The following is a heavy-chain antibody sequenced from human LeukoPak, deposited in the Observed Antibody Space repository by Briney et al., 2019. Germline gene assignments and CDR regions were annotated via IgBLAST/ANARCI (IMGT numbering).Heavy chain of an antibody. J-gene: IGHJ4*02. CDR3: AKESDSGYHSEGPKN. V-gene: IGHV3-30*02. Sequence: PGGSLRLSCAASGFVLSDYGMRWVRQAPGKGLEWVAFVRNDGSNEYYVGSVKGRFTISRDKSKNTLYLQMNSLRAEDTAVYSCAKESDSGYHSEGPKNWGLGTLVTVSS. CDR1: GFVLSDYG. D-gene: IGHD5-12*01. CDR2: VRNDGSNE.